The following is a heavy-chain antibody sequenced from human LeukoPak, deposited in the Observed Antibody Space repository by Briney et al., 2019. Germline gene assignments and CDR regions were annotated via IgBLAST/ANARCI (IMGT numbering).Heavy chain of an antibody. CDR1: GYSFTGYG. D-gene: IGHD2-15*01. Sequence: ASVKVSCKSSGYSFTGYGFNWVRQAPGQGLEWMGWISAYNGDTNYAQKFQGRVTMTTDTSTSTAYMELRSLRSDDTAVYYCARDQGVVSGFGPWGQGTLVTVS. V-gene: IGHV1-18*01. CDR2: ISAYNGDT. CDR3: ARDQGVVSGFGP. J-gene: IGHJ5*02.